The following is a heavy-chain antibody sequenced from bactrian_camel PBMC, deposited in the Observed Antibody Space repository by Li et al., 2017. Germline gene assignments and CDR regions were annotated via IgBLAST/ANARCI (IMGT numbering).Heavy chain of an antibody. CDR3: AATLGASDGNCVGYCSGPYCYTGWY. J-gene: IGHJ4*01. V-gene: IGHV3S6*01. CDR2: IDSDDNA. D-gene: IGHD2*01. Sequence: HVQLVESGGGSVQVGGSLRLSSEASGVTGSSYCMAWFRQAPGKEREGVASIDSDDNATYGDSVKGRFTISKDNTKNTLYLQMNSLKPEDTAMYHCAATLGASDGNCVGYCSGPYCYTGWYWGQGTQVTVS. CDR1: GVTGSSYC.